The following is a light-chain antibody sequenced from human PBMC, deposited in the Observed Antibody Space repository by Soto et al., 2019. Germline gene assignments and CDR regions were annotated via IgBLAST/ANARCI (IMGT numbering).Light chain of an antibody. V-gene: IGKV3-15*01. J-gene: IGKJ1*01. CDR2: DAS. CDR3: QQYNNWPPAT. Sequence: EIVMTQSPDTLSVSPGERATLSCRASQTITNNLAWYQQKPGQAPRLLIYDASTRATGVPARFSGSGSGTEFTLTISSLQSEDFALYYCQQYNNWPPATFGQGNKVEIK. CDR1: QTITNN.